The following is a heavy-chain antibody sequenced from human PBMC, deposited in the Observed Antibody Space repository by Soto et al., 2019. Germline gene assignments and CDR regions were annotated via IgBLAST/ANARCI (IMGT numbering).Heavy chain of an antibody. CDR2: ILYDGSSE. J-gene: IGHJ6*02. D-gene: IGHD4-4*01. V-gene: IGHV3-30*04. Sequence: LRLSCTASGFTLSKYAMHWVRQAPGKGLEWLAAILYDGSSEYYADSAKGRFTISRDNLKNALFLQMDSLRSEDTAVYYCARDLPYSKDYFYYGMDVWGRGTTVTVSS. CDR1: GFTLSKYA. CDR3: ARDLPYSKDYFYYGMDV.